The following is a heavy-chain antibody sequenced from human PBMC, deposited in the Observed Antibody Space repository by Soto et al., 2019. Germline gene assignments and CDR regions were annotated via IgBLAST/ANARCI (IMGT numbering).Heavy chain of an antibody. D-gene: IGHD3-10*01. V-gene: IGHV1-2*02. CDR1: GYTFSDYY. J-gene: IGHJ6*02. Sequence: ASVKVSCKASGYTFSDYYIHWVRQAPGQGLEWMGWTSPRTGSANFAQRFQGRVSMTRDTPITTAYMELRRLKSDDTAVYYCARGPYYGPAYGTDVWGQGTTVTVSS. CDR2: TSPRTGSA. CDR3: ARGPYYGPAYGTDV.